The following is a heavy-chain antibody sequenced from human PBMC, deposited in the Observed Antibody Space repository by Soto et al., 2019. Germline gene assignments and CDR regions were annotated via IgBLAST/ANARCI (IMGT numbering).Heavy chain of an antibody. Sequence: PSETLSLTCTVSGGSISSYYWSWIRQPAGKGLEWIGRIYTSGSTKHNPSLKSRVTMSVDTSKNRFSLKLSSVTAADTAVYYCARDRPGEYGYVWGSYRYPRSHYGMDVWGQGTTVTVS. D-gene: IGHD3-16*02. CDR2: IYTSGST. V-gene: IGHV4-4*07. CDR1: GGSISSYY. CDR3: ARDRPGEYGYVWGSYRYPRSHYGMDV. J-gene: IGHJ6*02.